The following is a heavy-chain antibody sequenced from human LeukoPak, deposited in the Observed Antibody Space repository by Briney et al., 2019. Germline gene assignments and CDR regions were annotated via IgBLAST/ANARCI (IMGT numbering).Heavy chain of an antibody. J-gene: IGHJ4*02. D-gene: IGHD3-3*01. Sequence: PSETLSLTCTVSGDSLNSGGYHWTWIRQHPGRGLEWIGYIFHTGNTEYNPSLKSRVIVSTDMSKNQFSLKLTSVTAAGTAVYYCGSRRTAMFGVIKGPIDYWGQGTLVTVSS. V-gene: IGHV4-31*03. CDR1: GDSLNSGGYH. CDR3: GSRRTAMFGVIKGPIDY. CDR2: IFHTGNT.